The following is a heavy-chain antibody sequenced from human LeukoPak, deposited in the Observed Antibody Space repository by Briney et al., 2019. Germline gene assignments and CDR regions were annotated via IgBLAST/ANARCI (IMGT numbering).Heavy chain of an antibody. Sequence: GGSLRLSCEASGFSFSSYWMSWVRQAPGKGLGWVANLKQDGSEKYYVDSVKGRFTISRDNAKSSLYLQMNSLRAEDTAVYYCARCWVKNDFWGQGTLVTVSS. D-gene: IGHD2-21*01. V-gene: IGHV3-7*01. J-gene: IGHJ4*02. CDR2: LKQDGSEK. CDR1: GFSFSSYW. CDR3: ARCWVKNDF.